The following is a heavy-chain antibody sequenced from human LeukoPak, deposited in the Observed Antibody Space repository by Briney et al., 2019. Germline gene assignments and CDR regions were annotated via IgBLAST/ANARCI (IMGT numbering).Heavy chain of an antibody. V-gene: IGHV4-34*01. CDR3: ARGNGIVVVPAAITFDP. Sequence: SETLSLTCGVYGGSFSDYWWTWIRQSPGKGLEWIGDVNHSGRTNYNPSLKSRVSISVDRYTNQFSLKLSSVTAADTAVYYCARGNGIVVVPAAITFDPWGQGTLVTVSS. D-gene: IGHD2-2*01. J-gene: IGHJ5*02. CDR1: GGSFSDYW. CDR2: VNHSGRT.